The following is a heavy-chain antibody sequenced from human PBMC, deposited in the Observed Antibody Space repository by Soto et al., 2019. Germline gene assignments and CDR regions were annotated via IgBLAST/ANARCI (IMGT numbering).Heavy chain of an antibody. D-gene: IGHD3-22*01. CDR2: IYSGGST. V-gene: IGHV3-53*01. J-gene: IGHJ4*02. CDR3: ASNLYDSSGCYLFDY. Sequence: SGGSLRLSCAASGVTVSSNYISWGRQAPGKGLEWVSVIYSGGSTYYADSVKGRFTISRDNSKNTLYLQMNSLRAEDTAVYYCASNLYDSSGCYLFDYWGQGTLVTVSS. CDR1: GVTVSSNY.